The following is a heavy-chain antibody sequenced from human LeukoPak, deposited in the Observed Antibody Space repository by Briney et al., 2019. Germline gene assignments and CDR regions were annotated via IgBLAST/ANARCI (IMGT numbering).Heavy chain of an antibody. V-gene: IGHV1-3*01. CDR3: ARDPYSSGWYESDY. CDR2: INAGNGNT. CDR1: GYTFTSYA. J-gene: IGHJ4*02. Sequence: GASVKVSCKTSGYTFTSYAMHWVRQAPGQSLEWMGWINAGNGNTKYSQKFQGRVTITRDTSASTAYMELSSLRSEDTAVYYCARDPYSSGWYESDYWGQGTLVTVSS. D-gene: IGHD6-19*01.